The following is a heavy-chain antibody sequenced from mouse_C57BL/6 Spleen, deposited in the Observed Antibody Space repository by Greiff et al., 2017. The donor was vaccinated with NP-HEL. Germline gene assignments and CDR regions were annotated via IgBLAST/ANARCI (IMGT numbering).Heavy chain of an antibody. CDR3: AREDYYGSEAY. D-gene: IGHD1-1*01. J-gene: IGHJ3*01. CDR2: IYPGSGNT. V-gene: IGHV1-76*01. CDR1: GYTFTDYY. Sequence: QVQLKESGAELVRPGASVKLSCKASGYTFTDYYINWVKQRPGQGLEWIARIYPGSGNTYYNEKFKGKATLTAEKSSSTAYMQLSSLTSEDSAVYFCAREDYYGSEAYWGQGTLVTVSA.